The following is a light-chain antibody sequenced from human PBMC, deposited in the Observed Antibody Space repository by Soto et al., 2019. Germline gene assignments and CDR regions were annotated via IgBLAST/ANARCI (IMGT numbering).Light chain of an antibody. J-gene: IGLJ3*02. CDR1: TGDVGAYNV. CDR3: CSYAGSFTWV. Sequence: QSALTQPRSVSGSPGQSVTISCTGTTGDVGAYNVVSWYQLHPGRAPKLMIYDASERPSGVPDRFSASKSGNTASLTISGLQAEDEADYYCCSYAGSFTWVFGGGTQLTVL. CDR2: DAS. V-gene: IGLV2-11*01.